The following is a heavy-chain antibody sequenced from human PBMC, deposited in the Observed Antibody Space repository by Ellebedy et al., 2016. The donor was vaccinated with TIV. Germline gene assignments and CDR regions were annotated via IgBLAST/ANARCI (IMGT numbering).Heavy chain of an antibody. CDR1: GGSISSGDYY. J-gene: IGHJ4*02. V-gene: IGHV4-30-4*01. Sequence: LRLXXTVSGGSISSGDYYWRWIRQPPGKGLEWIGYIYYSGSTYYNPSLKSRVTISVDTSKNQFSLKLSSVTAADTAVYYCARWTRGDFDYWGQGTLVTVSS. CDR3: ARWTRGDFDY. D-gene: IGHD3-16*01. CDR2: IYYSGST.